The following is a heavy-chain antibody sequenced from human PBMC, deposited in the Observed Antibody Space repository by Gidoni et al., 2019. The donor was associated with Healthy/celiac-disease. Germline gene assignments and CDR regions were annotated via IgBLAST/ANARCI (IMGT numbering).Heavy chain of an antibody. D-gene: IGHD6-13*01. V-gene: IGHV1-69*06. J-gene: IGHJ6*03. CDR3: ARDGYSSSWEYYYYYMDV. CDR2: IIPIFGTA. Sequence: QVQLVQSGAEVKKPGSSVKVSCKTSGGTFSSYAISWVRQAPGQGLEWMGGIIPIFGTANYAQKFQGRVTITADKSTSTAYMELSSLRSEDTAVYYCARDGYSSSWEYYYYYMDVWGKGTTVTVSS. CDR1: GGTFSSYA.